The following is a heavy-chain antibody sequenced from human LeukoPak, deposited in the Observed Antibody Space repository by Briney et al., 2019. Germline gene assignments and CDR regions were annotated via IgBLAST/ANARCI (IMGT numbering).Heavy chain of an antibody. CDR2: IYYSGST. V-gene: IGHV4-39*01. CDR3: ARKYSYGTQYNWFDP. CDR1: GGSISSSSYS. Sequence: SETLSLTRTVSGGSISSSSYSWGWIRQPPGKGLEWIGSIYYSGSTYYNPSLKSRVTISVDTSKNQFSLKLSSVTAADTAVYYCARKYSYGTQYNWFDPWGQGTLVTVSS. J-gene: IGHJ5*02. D-gene: IGHD5-18*01.